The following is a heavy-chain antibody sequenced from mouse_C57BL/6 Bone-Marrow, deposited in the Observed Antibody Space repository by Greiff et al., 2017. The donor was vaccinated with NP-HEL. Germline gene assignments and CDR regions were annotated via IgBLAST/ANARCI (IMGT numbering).Heavy chain of an antibody. CDR1: GFTFSSYG. CDR3: ARQGHYFDY. CDR2: ISSGGSYT. V-gene: IGHV5-6*02. J-gene: IGHJ2*01. Sequence: DVMLVESGGDLVKPGGSLKLSCAASGFTFSSYGMSWVRQTPDKRLEWVATISSGGSYTYYPDSVKGRFTISRDNAKNTLYLQMSSLKSEDTAMYYCARQGHYFDYWGQGTTLTVSS.